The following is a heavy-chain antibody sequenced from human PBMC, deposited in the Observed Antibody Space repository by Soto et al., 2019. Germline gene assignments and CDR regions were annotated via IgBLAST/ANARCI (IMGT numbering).Heavy chain of an antibody. CDR1: GYSFTTYW. CDR2: IYPGDSDT. V-gene: IGHV5-51*01. Sequence: GESLKISCKGSGYSFTTYWIGWVRQMPGKGLDWMGIIYPGDSDTRYSPSFKGQVTISADKSISTAYLQWSSLKASDTAIYYCALASPYCSSPTCYFDFWGQGTLVTVSS. D-gene: IGHD2-2*01. CDR3: ALASPYCSSPTCYFDF. J-gene: IGHJ4*02.